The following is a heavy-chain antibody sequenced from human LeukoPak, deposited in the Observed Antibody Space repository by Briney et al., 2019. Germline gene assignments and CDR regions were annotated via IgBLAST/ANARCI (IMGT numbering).Heavy chain of an antibody. J-gene: IGHJ5*02. CDR3: ARDRNYYDSSGYYSS. CDR2: IIPIFGTA. Sequence: SLKVSCKASGGTVSSYAISWVRHAPGQGLERMGGIIPIFGTANYAQKFQGRVTITTDESTSTAYMELSSLRSEDTAVYYCARDRNYYDSSGYYSSWGQGTLVTVSS. V-gene: IGHV1-69*05. CDR1: GGTVSSYA. D-gene: IGHD3-22*01.